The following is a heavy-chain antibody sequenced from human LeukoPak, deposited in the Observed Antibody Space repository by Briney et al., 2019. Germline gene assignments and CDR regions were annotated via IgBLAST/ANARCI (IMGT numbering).Heavy chain of an antibody. CDR3: AKTTAGYSSGRYPGWPVDY. Sequence: GGSLRLSCAASGFTFRSYAIYWVRQAPGKGLEWVSGISGSGGDTYFADSVKGRFTISRGNSKNTVFLLMDSLRAEDTAVYYCAKTTAGYSSGRYPGWPVDYWGQGTLVTVSS. V-gene: IGHV3-23*01. J-gene: IGHJ4*02. CDR1: GFTFRSYA. CDR2: ISGSGGDT. D-gene: IGHD6-19*01.